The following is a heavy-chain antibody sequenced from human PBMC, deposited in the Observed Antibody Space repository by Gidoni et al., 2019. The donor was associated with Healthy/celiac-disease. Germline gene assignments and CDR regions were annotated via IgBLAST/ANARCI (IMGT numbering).Heavy chain of an antibody. CDR3: ATGWADSSGYYSPGDAFDI. Sequence: QLQLQESGPGLVKPSETLSLTCTVPGGSISSRSYYRGWTRQPPGKGLEWIGSIYYSGSTYYNPSLKSRVTISVDTSKNQFSLKLSSVTAADTAVYYCATGWADSSGYYSPGDAFDIWGQGTMVTVSS. J-gene: IGHJ3*02. V-gene: IGHV4-39*01. D-gene: IGHD3-22*01. CDR2: IYYSGST. CDR1: GGSISSRSYY.